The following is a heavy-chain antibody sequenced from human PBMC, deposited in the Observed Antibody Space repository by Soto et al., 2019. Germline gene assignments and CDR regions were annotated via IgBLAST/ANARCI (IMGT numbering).Heavy chain of an antibody. Sequence: PVGSLRLSCAASGFTFSSYAMSWVRQAPGKGLEWVSGITASGGSTYYADSVKGRFTISRDNSDNTLYLQMNNLRADDTALFYCAKAPYSYGLNWFDPWGPGTLVTVSS. V-gene: IGHV3-23*01. CDR1: GFTFSSYA. D-gene: IGHD5-18*01. CDR3: AKAPYSYGLNWFDP. J-gene: IGHJ5*02. CDR2: ITASGGST.